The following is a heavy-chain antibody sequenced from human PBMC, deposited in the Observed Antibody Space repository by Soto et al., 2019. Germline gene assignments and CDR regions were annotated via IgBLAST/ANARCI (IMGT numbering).Heavy chain of an antibody. CDR2: IYYSGST. J-gene: IGHJ6*02. V-gene: IGHV4-59*01. CDR1: GGSISSYY. D-gene: IGHD2-2*01. Sequence: QVQLQESGPGLVKPSETLSLTCTVSGGSISSYYWSWIRQPPGKGLEWIGYIYYSGSTNYNPSLKSRVTISVDTSKNQFSLKLSSVTAADTAVYYCARAGSVGATAMTNYYYYGMDVWGQGTTVTVSS. CDR3: ARAGSVGATAMTNYYYYGMDV.